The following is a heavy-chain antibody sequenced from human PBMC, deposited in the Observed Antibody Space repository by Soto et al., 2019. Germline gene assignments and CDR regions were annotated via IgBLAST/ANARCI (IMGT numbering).Heavy chain of an antibody. V-gene: IGHV4-4*07. CDR3: ARGMTPPGAPAWYYFDY. CDR1: GASITGTYY. CDR2: FSLSGTT. Sequence: XETRSLTCTVAGASITGTYYWSWIRQPAGKGLEWIGRFSLSGTTNYNPSLRSRVTMSADVSKNQSSLRLTSVTAADTALYYCARGMTPPGAPAWYYFDYWGQGTLVTVSS. J-gene: IGHJ4*02. D-gene: IGHD2-8*02.